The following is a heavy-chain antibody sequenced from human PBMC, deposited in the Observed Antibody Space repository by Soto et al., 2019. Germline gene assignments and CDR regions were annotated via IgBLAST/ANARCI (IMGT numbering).Heavy chain of an antibody. CDR1: GYTLPNYS. CDR3: TRDLNGGNPFDY. Sequence: QVQFVQSGAEVKKPGASVRLSCKPSGYTLPNYSIQWVRQAAGQGLQWLGWINPGSGYTDYSQRFQGRVTLSRDNSASTFYMDLTSLTSEDTAVYFCTRDLNGGNPFDYWGQGTLVTVSS. CDR2: INPGSGYT. J-gene: IGHJ4*02. V-gene: IGHV1-3*01. D-gene: IGHD2-8*01.